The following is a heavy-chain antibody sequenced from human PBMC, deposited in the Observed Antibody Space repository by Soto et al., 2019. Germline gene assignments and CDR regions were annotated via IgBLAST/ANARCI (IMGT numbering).Heavy chain of an antibody. CDR3: ARVPRIVTIFGIDGMDV. V-gene: IGHV3-53*01. Sequence: HPGGSLRLSCAASGFTVSSNYMSWVRQAPGKGLEWVSVIYSGGSTYYADSVKGRFTISRDNSKNTLYLQMNSLRAEDTAVYYCARVPRIVTIFGIDGMDVWGQGTTVTVSS. CDR2: IYSGGST. CDR1: GFTVSSNY. J-gene: IGHJ6*02. D-gene: IGHD3-3*01.